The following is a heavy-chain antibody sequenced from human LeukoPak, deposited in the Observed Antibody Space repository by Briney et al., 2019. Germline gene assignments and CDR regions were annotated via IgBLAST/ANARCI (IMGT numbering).Heavy chain of an antibody. D-gene: IGHD2-15*01. J-gene: IGHJ6*02. V-gene: IGHV3-9*01. CDR2: ISWNSGSI. Sequence: GGSLRLSCEASGSTFGDYAMHWVRQAPGKGLEWVSGISWNSGSIGYVESVKGRFTISRDNAKNSLYLQMYSLTTEDTAVYYCAKDIKSYWVGLPSHYGMDVWGQGTTVIVSS. CDR1: GSTFGDYA. CDR3: AKDIKSYWVGLPSHYGMDV.